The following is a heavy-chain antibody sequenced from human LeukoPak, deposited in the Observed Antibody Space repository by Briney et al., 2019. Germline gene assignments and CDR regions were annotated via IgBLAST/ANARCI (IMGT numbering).Heavy chain of an antibody. Sequence: TGGSLRLSCAASGFIFSNYAMHWVRQAPGKGLEWVAVISYDGNNKYYADSVKGRFTISRDNSKNTLYLQMNSLRAEDTAVYYCARGTYSSSWFLDYWGQGTLVTVSS. CDR2: ISYDGNNK. CDR1: GFIFSNYA. CDR3: ARGTYSSSWFLDY. V-gene: IGHV3-30*04. D-gene: IGHD6-13*01. J-gene: IGHJ4*02.